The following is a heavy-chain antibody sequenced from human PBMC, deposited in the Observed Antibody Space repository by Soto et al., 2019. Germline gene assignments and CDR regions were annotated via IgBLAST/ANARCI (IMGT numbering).Heavy chain of an antibody. J-gene: IGHJ4*02. CDR3: ARVIAVAGPSDY. CDR2: ISAYNGNT. Sequence: ASVKVSCKASGYTFTSYDINWVRQATGQGLEWMGWISAYNGNTNYAQKLQGRVTMTTDTSTSTAYMELRSLRSDDTAVYYCARVIAVAGPSDYWGQGTLVTVSS. V-gene: IGHV1-18*01. D-gene: IGHD6-19*01. CDR1: GYTFTSYD.